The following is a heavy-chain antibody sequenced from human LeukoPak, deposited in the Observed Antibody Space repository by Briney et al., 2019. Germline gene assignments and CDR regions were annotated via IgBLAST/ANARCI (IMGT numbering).Heavy chain of an antibody. CDR3: AKNKILTGYYGLDY. CDR2: ISGSGGST. D-gene: IGHD3-9*01. CDR1: GFTFSSYA. V-gene: IGHV3-23*01. Sequence: PGGSLRLSCAASGFTFSSYAMSWVRQAPGKGLEWVSAISGSGGSTYYADSVKGRFTISRDNSKNTLYLQTNSLRAEDTAVYYRAKNKILTGYYGLDYWGQGTLVTVSS. J-gene: IGHJ4*02.